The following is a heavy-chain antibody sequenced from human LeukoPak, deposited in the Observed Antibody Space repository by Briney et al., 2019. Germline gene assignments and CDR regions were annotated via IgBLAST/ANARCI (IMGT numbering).Heavy chain of an antibody. CDR3: AYDAFDI. Sequence: LGGSLRLSCAASGFTFSSYGMHWVRQAPGKGLEWVAVISYDGSNKYYADSVKGRFTISRDNSKNTLYLQMNSLRAEDTAVYYCAYDAFDIWGQGTMVTVSS. V-gene: IGHV3-30*18. J-gene: IGHJ3*02. CDR2: ISYDGSNK. CDR1: GFTFSSYG.